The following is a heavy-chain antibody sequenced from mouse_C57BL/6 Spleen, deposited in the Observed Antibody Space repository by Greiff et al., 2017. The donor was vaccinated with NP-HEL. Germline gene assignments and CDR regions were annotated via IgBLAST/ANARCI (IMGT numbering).Heavy chain of an antibody. CDR1: GYTFTSYW. CDR2: IDPSDSYT. CDR3: ARKHYYGSSSVYWYFDV. J-gene: IGHJ1*03. D-gene: IGHD1-1*01. Sequence: QVHLQQPGAELVMPGASVKLSCKASGYTFTSYWMHWVKQRPGQGLEWIGEIDPSDSYTNYNQKFKGKSTLTVDKSSSTAYMQLSSLTSEDSAVYYCARKHYYGSSSVYWYFDVWGTGTTVTVSS. V-gene: IGHV1-69*01.